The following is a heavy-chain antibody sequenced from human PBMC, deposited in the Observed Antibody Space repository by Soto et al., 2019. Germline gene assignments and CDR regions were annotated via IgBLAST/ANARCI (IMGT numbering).Heavy chain of an antibody. CDR1: GFSLSTSGVG. D-gene: IGHD3-22*01. J-gene: IGHJ4*02. V-gene: IGHV2-5*02. Sequence: QITLKESGPTLVKPTQTLTLTCTFSGFSLSTSGVGVGWIRQPPGKALEWLALIYWDDDKRYSPSLKSRLTITKDTSKNQVVLTMTNMDPVDTATYYCAHKPDSSGYFISTSPYFDYWGQGTLVTVSS. CDR3: AHKPDSSGYFISTSPYFDY. CDR2: IYWDDDK.